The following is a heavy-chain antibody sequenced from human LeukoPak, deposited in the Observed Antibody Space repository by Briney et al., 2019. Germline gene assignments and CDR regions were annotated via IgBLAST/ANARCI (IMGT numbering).Heavy chain of an antibody. D-gene: IGHD3-3*01. J-gene: IGHJ3*02. CDR1: GYTFTSYG. V-gene: IGHV1-18*01. CDR2: ISAYNGNT. Sequence: ASVKVSCKASGYTFTSYGISWVRQAPGQGLEWMGWISAYNGNTNYAQRLQGRVTMTTDTSTSTAYMELRSLRSDDTAVYYCAREAAVRFLEWLPLSSAIEDAFDIWGQGTMVTVSS. CDR3: AREAAVRFLEWLPLSSAIEDAFDI.